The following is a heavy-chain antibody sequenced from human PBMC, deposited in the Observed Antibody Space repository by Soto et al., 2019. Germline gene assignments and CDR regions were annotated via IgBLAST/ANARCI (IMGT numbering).Heavy chain of an antibody. CDR3: AREVQGATGSSEYFQH. D-gene: IGHD1-26*01. V-gene: IGHV1-8*01. Sequence: GASVKVSCKASGYTFTSYDINWVRQATGQGFEYLGWMNPNSGNTSYAQKFQGRVTMTRDTSTSTVYMELSSLRSEDTAVYYCAREVQGATGSSEYFQHWGQGTLVTVSS. CDR1: GYTFTSYD. CDR2: MNPNSGNT. J-gene: IGHJ1*01.